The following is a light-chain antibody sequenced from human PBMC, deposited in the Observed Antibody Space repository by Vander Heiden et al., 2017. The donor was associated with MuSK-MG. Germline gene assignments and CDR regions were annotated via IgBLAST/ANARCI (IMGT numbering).Light chain of an antibody. CDR3: NSPDRSGNHVV. CDR1: SLRSYY. V-gene: IGLV3-19*01. J-gene: IGLJ2*01. CDR2: GKK. Sequence: SSELTQDPAVSVALGQTVRITCQGDSLRSYYASWYQQKPGQAHVLVIYGKKNRPSGIPDRFSGSSSGNTASFTTTGAQAEAEADYYCNSPDRSGNHVVFGGGTKLTVL.